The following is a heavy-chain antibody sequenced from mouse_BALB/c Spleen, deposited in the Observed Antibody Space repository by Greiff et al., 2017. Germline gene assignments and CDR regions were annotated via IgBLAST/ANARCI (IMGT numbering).Heavy chain of an antibody. D-gene: IGHD2-4*01. CDR3: AKDYDDYFAMDC. V-gene: IGHV3-2*02. Sequence: EVKLQESGPGLVKPSQSLSLTCTVTGYSITSDYAWNWIRQFPGNKLEWMGYISYSGSTSYNPSLKSRISITRDTSKNQFFLQLNSVTAEDTATYYCAKDYDDYFAMDCWGKEPSVPVPS. CDR2: ISYSGST. CDR1: GYSITSDYA. J-gene: IGHJ4*01.